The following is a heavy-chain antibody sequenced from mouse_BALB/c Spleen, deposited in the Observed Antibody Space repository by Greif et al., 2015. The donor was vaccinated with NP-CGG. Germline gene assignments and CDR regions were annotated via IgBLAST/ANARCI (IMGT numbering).Heavy chain of an antibody. V-gene: IGHV2-6-5*01. Sequence: VKLMESGPGLVAPSQSLSITCTVSGFSLTDYGVSWIRQPPGKGLEWLGVIWGGVSTYYNSALKSRLSISKDNSKSQVFLKMNSLQTDDTAMYYCAKDYGTDYWGQGTTLTVSS. D-gene: IGHD1-1*02. CDR3: AKDYGTDY. J-gene: IGHJ2*01. CDR2: IWGGVST. CDR1: GFSLTDYG.